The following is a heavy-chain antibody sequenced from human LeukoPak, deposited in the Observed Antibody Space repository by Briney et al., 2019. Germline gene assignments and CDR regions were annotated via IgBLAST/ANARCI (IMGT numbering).Heavy chain of an antibody. D-gene: IGHD6-19*01. Sequence: GGSLRLSCAASGFTFGNYSMNWVRQAPGKGLEWVSYITSSSSTMYYGDSVKGRFTISRDNAKNSLYLHMSGLRGEDTAVYYCAREKRDSGAWGFDSWGQGALVIVSS. CDR3: AREKRDSGAWGFDS. CDR2: ITSSSSTM. CDR1: GFTFGNYS. J-gene: IGHJ4*02. V-gene: IGHV3-48*01.